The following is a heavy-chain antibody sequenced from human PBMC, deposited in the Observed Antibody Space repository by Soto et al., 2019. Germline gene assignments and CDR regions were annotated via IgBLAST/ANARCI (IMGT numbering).Heavy chain of an antibody. CDR2: ISYDGSNK. D-gene: IGHD6-13*01. J-gene: IGHJ4*02. CDR3: ARGYSSSWDGAYDY. V-gene: IGHV3-30-3*01. Sequence: QVQLVESGGGVVQPGRSLRLSCAASGFTFSSYAMHWVRQAPGKGLEWVAVISYDGSNKYYADSVKGRFTISRDNSKHTLYLQMNSLRAEDTAVYYCARGYSSSWDGAYDYWGQGTLVTVSS. CDR1: GFTFSSYA.